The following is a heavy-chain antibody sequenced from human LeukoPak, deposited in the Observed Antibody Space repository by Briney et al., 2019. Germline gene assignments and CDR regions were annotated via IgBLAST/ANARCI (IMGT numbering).Heavy chain of an antibody. J-gene: IGHJ4*02. CDR3: ARDRGLGTPFDY. CDR1: GGSISSSNW. V-gene: IGHV4-4*02. CDR2: IYHSGST. Sequence: SETLSLTCAVSGGSISSSNWWSWVRQPPGKGLEWIGEIYHSGSTNYNPSLKSRVTISVDKSKNQFSLKLSSVTAEDTAVYYCARDRGLGTPFDYWGQGLLVTVSS. D-gene: IGHD7-27*01.